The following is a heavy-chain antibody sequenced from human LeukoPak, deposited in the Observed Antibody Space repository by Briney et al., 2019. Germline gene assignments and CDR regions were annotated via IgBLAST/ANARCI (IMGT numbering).Heavy chain of an antibody. V-gene: IGHV3-11*01. D-gene: IGHD3-22*01. CDR3: ASDSSGYFGP. Sequence: GGSLRLSCAASGFTFSDYYMNWLRQSPGRGLEWLSYISNTGDAQYYSDSVRGRFTISRDNAKNSVYLEMNTLRAEDTAVYFCASDSSGYFGPWGQGTQVTVSS. CDR1: GFTFSDYY. CDR2: ISNTGDAQ. J-gene: IGHJ5*02.